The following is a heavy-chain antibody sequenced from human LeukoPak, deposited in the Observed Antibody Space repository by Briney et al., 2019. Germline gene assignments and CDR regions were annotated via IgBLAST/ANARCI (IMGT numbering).Heavy chain of an antibody. CDR2: IWYDGSNK. CDR3: ARAVGPFDF. CDR1: GFTFSSYA. J-gene: IGHJ3*01. V-gene: IGHV3-33*08. Sequence: GGSLRLSCAASGFTFSSYAMSWVRQAPGKGLEWVAVIWYDGSNKYYADSVKGRFTISRDNSKNTLYLQMNSLRAEDTAVYYCARAVGPFDFWGQGTMVTVPS.